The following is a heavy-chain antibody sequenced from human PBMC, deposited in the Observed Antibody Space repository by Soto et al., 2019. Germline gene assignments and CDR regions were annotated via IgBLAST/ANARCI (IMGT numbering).Heavy chain of an antibody. J-gene: IGHJ4*02. CDR2: IYHSGST. D-gene: IGHD6-19*01. V-gene: IGHV4-30-2*01. CDR3: ARGKEGWYYFDY. Sequence: SATLSLTCAVSGGSISSGGYSWSWIRQPPGKGLEWIGYIYHSGSTYYNPSLKSRVTISVDRSKNQFSLKLSSVTAADTAVYYCARGKEGWYYFDYWGQGTLVTVSS. CDR1: GGSISSGGYS.